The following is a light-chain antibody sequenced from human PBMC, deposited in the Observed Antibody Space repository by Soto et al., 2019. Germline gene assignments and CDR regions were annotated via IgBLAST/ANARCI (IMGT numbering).Light chain of an antibody. CDR2: KAS. V-gene: IGKV1-5*03. CDR1: QNIYTW. Sequence: DYLVTQSPSTLSASVGDRVTITCRASQNIYTWLAWYQQKPGIAPKLLIHKASTLESGVPSRFSGSGFGTEFTLTISGLQPEDSATYYCQQYERYSTFGKGTKVEIK. CDR3: QQYERYST. J-gene: IGKJ1*01.